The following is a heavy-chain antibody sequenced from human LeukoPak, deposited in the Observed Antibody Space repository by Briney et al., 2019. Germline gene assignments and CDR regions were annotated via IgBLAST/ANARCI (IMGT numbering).Heavy chain of an antibody. CDR2: ISRSPTYT. J-gene: IGHJ4*02. CDR1: GFTFSDYY. CDR3: VRGLDYNVAWVY. V-gene: IGHV3-11*06. D-gene: IGHD3-10*01. Sequence: GGSLRLSCAASGFTFSDYYMSWIRQAPGKGLEWVSCISRSPTYTNYAGSVKGRFTISRDNAKNSLYLQMNSLRAEDTAVYYCVRGLDYNVAWVYWGQGTLVTVSS.